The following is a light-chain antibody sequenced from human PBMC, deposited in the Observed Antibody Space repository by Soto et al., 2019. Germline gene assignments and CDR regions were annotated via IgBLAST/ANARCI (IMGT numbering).Light chain of an antibody. J-gene: IGKJ1*01. CDR1: HSISNW. Sequence: DIQMTQSPSTLTASVGDRVTITCRASHSISNWLAWYQQKPGKAPKLLLYRAPNLEGGVPSTFSGSVSGTEFTLSISSLPPDDFANYYCQQYDNYSRTFGQGTKV. CDR3: QQYDNYSRT. CDR2: RAP. V-gene: IGKV1-5*03.